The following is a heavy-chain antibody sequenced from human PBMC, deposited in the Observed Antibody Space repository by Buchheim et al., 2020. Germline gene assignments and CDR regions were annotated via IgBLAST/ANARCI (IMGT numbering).Heavy chain of an antibody. Sequence: EVQLLESGGGLVQPGGSLRLSCAASGFTFSSYAMSWVRQAPGKGLEWVSAISGSGGSTYYADSVKGRFTISRDNSKNTLYLQMNSLSAEDTAVYYCASSYDFWSGYPYYFDYWGQGNL. J-gene: IGHJ4*02. V-gene: IGHV3-23*01. D-gene: IGHD3-3*01. CDR3: ASSYDFWSGYPYYFDY. CDR2: ISGSGGST. CDR1: GFTFSSYA.